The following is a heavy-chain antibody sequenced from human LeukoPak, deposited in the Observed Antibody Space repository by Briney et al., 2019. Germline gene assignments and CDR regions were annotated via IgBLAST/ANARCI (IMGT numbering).Heavy chain of an antibody. Sequence: ASVRVSCKASGGTFSSYAISWVRQAPGQPLEYMGGTLPIFGTANYAQKFQGRVTITTDESTSTAYMELSSLSSEDTAVYYCARETATPGPNYYYYYYMDVWGKGTTVTVSS. J-gene: IGHJ6*03. V-gene: IGHV1-69*05. CDR3: ARETATPGPNYYYYYYMDV. CDR1: GGTFSSYA. CDR2: TLPIFGTA.